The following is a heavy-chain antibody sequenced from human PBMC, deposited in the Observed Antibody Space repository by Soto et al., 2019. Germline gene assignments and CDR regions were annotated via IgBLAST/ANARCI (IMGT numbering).Heavy chain of an antibody. Sequence: GGSLRLSCAGSGFTLSSYAMNWVRQAPGKGLEWVSVITSSGSSTNYADSVRGRFTISRDISKNTLYLQMNSLRAEDTALYYCAKEWVASTLFYWGQGTLVTVSS. CDR2: ITSSGSST. J-gene: IGHJ4*02. CDR1: GFTLSSYA. CDR3: AKEWVASTLFY. D-gene: IGHD2-2*01. V-gene: IGHV3-23*01.